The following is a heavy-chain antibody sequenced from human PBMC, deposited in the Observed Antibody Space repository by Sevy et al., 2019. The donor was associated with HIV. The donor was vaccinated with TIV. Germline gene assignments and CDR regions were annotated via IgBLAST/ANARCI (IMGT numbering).Heavy chain of an antibody. CDR3: ATTKDYYESSGEPFDY. J-gene: IGHJ4*02. CDR2: FDPEDAET. D-gene: IGHD3-22*01. Sequence: ASVKVSCKVSGSTLSQMAMHWVRQAPGKGLEWMATFDPEDAETIYTQKLQGRVTMTEETSRDTAYMELSNLRSEDTALYYCATTKDYYESSGEPFDYWGQGTLFTVSS. CDR1: GSTLSQMA. V-gene: IGHV1-24*01.